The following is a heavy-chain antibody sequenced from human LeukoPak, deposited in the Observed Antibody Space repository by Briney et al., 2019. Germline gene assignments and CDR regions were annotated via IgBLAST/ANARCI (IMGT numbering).Heavy chain of an antibody. D-gene: IGHD3-22*01. CDR1: GGTFSSYA. J-gene: IGHJ6*02. CDR3: ARAGEDSSGYYYYGMDV. V-gene: IGHV1-69*04. CDR2: IIPILGIA. Sequence: SVKVSCKASGGTFSSYAISWVRQAPGQGLEWMGRIIPILGIANYAQKFQGRVTITADKSTSTAYMELSSLRSEDTAVYYCARAGEDSSGYYYYGMDVWGQGTTVTVSS.